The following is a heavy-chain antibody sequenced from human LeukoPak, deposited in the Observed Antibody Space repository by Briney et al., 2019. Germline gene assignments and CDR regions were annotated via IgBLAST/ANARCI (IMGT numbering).Heavy chain of an antibody. V-gene: IGHV4-39*01. Sequence: PSETLSLTCTVSGGSISSSSYYWGWIRQPPGKGLEWIGSIYYSGSTYYNPSLKSRVTLSVDTSKNQFSLKLSSVTAADTAVYYCARKGRLRAVAGTGVDYWGQGTLVTVSS. CDR2: IYYSGST. CDR3: ARKGRLRAVAGTGVDY. J-gene: IGHJ4*02. CDR1: GGSISSSSYY. D-gene: IGHD6-19*01.